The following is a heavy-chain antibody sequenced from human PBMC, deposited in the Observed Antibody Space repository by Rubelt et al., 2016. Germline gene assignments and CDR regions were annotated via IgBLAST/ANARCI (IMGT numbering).Heavy chain of an antibody. CDR3: AREMVRGVGFDY. CDR1: GGSFSGYY. Sequence: QVQLQQWGAGLLKPSETLSLTCAVYGGSFSGYYWSWIRQPPGKGLGWIGEINHSGSTNYNPSLKGLGTISVDTSKNQFSLKLSSVTAADTAVYYCAREMVRGVGFDYWGQGTLVTVSS. J-gene: IGHJ4*02. D-gene: IGHD3-10*01. V-gene: IGHV4-34*01. CDR2: INHSGST.